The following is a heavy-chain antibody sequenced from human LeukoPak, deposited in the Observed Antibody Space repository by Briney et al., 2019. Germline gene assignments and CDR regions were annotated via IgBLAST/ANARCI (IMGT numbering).Heavy chain of an antibody. V-gene: IGHV3-7*01. CDR2: INQDGGEK. J-gene: IGHJ4*02. CDR3: ARRASSGYPSY. Sequence: GGSLRLSCAASGFAFSSHLMSWVRQVPGKGLELVANINQDGGEKYYGDSVKGRFIISRDNAKNSLYLQMNSLRAEDTAVYYCARRASSGYPSYWGQGTLVTVSS. D-gene: IGHD3-22*01. CDR1: GFAFSSHL.